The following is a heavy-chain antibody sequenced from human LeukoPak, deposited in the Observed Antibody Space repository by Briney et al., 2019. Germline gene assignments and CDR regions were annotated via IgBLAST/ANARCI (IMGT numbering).Heavy chain of an antibody. D-gene: IGHD2-2*01. CDR3: ARVKKLMPEFEF. Sequence: AAVTVSCKASGYTFIDFYIHWVRQAPGQGLEGMGWIYPNSGAIKYSQKFEGRVSMTRDTSITTVYMDLSSLRSDDTAVYYCARVKKLMPEFEFWGQGTLVTVSS. CDR1: GYTFIDFY. J-gene: IGHJ4*02. V-gene: IGHV1-2*02. CDR2: IYPNSGAI.